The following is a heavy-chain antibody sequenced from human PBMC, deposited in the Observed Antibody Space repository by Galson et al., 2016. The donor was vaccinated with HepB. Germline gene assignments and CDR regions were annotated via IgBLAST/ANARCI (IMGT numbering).Heavy chain of an antibody. V-gene: IGHV3-23*01. D-gene: IGHD6-19*01. J-gene: IGHJ4*02. Sequence: SLRLSCAASGFSFSSDAMSWVRQAPGKGLEWVSTITNSGDKTYYAGSVKGRFTVSRDNSKNTLSLQMNSLRVEDTGLYYCAKDSTIAVAGTVFDYWGQGTLVTVSS. CDR1: GFSFSSDA. CDR2: ITNSGDKT. CDR3: AKDSTIAVAGTVFDY.